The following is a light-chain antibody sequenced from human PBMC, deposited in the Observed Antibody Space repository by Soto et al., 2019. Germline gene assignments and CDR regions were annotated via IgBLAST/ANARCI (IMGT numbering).Light chain of an antibody. CDR2: TNN. V-gene: IGLV1-44*01. CDR1: SSNIGSHT. J-gene: IGLJ3*02. CDR3: AAWDGSLNVWV. Sequence: QPVLTQPPSASGTPGQRVIISCSGGSSNIGSHTVNWYQQLPGTAPKSLIYTNNQRPSGVPDRFSGSKSGTSASLAISGLQSEDEADYYCAAWDGSLNVWVFGGGTKLTVL.